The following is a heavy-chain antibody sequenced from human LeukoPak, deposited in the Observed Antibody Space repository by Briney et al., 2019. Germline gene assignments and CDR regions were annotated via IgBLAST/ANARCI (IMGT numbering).Heavy chain of an antibody. CDR3: APTSEAYTSNWNV. D-gene: IGHD1-20*01. V-gene: IGHV1-18*01. CDR1: GYTFTRYG. Sequence: GASVKVSCRGSGYTFTRYGISWVRQAPGQGLEFMGWINPDSGFTNYAQKFKGRVTMTRDTSISTAYLEVRRLRSDDTAVYYCAPTSEAYTSNWNVWGQGTLVTVSS. CDR2: INPDSGFT. J-gene: IGHJ4*02.